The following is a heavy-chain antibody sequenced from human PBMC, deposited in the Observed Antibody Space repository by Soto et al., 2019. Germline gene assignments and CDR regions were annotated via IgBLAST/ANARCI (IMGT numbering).Heavy chain of an antibody. CDR1: GYSFTSYW. CDR3: AGLYCSGGACYHGRAGGYYCIDV. CDR2: IDPSGSYT. D-gene: IGHD2-15*01. J-gene: IGHJ6*02. Sequence: GESLKISCEASGYSFTSYWITWVRQRPGKGLEWMGRIDPSGSYTDYSPSFQGHVTISADKYINTAYLQWSSLRASDTAVYYCAGLYCSGGACYHGRAGGYYCIDVWGQGTTVTVS. V-gene: IGHV5-10-1*01.